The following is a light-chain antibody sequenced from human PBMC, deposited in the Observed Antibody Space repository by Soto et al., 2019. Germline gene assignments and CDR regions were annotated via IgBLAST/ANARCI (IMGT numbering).Light chain of an antibody. CDR1: SSDIGGYNY. V-gene: IGLV2-8*01. J-gene: IGLJ1*01. CDR2: EVA. CDR3: SSYAGSNIHYA. Sequence: QSVLTQPPSASGSPGQSVTISCTGTSSDIGGYNYVSWYQQHPGKAPKLMIYEVAKRPSGVPDRFSGSKSGNMASLTVSGLQAEDEAEYYCSSYAGSNIHYAFGTGTKLTVL.